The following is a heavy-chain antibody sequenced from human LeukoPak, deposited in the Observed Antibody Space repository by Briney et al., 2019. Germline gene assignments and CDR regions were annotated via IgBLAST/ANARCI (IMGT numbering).Heavy chain of an antibody. J-gene: IGHJ2*01. CDR2: IFTGGST. V-gene: IGHV4-4*07. D-gene: IGHD2-21*02. CDR3: ARARRYCDGDCSSGVYWYFDL. CDR1: GMSISSYY. Sequence: SETLSLTCSGSGMSISSYYWTWIRQPAGKGLEWIGRIFTGGSTSYNPSLTSRATMSVDTSKNQFSLTLTSVPAADTAVYYCARARRYCDGDCSSGVYWYFDLWGRGTLVTVSS.